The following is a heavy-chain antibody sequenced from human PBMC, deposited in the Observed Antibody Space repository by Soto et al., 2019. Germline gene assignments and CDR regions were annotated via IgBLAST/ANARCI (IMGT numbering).Heavy chain of an antibody. CDR2: ISGSGGST. Sequence: EVQLLESGGGLVQPGGSLRLSCAASGFTFSSYAMSWVRQAPGKGLEWVSAISGSGGSTYYADSVKGRFTISRDNSKNPLYLQMNSLRAEDTAVYYCAKGGDSSGYSTDFDYWGQGTLVTVSS. CDR1: GFTFSSYA. CDR3: AKGGDSSGYSTDFDY. D-gene: IGHD3-22*01. V-gene: IGHV3-23*01. J-gene: IGHJ4*02.